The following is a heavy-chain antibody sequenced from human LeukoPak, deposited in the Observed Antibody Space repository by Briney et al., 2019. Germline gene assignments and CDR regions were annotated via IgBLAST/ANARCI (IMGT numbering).Heavy chain of an antibody. CDR3: ARDLEPYGMDV. V-gene: IGHV4-59*01. J-gene: IGHJ6*02. D-gene: IGHD5-24*01. CDR2: IYYSGST. Sequence: SQTLSLTCTVSGGSISSYYWSWIRQPPGKGLEWIGYIYYSGSTNYNPSLKSRVTISVDTSKNQFSLKLSSVTAADTAVYYCARDLEPYGMDVWGQGTTVTVSS. CDR1: GGSISSYY.